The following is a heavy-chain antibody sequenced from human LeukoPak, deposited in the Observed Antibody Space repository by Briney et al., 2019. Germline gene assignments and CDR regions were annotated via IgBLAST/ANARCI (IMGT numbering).Heavy chain of an antibody. V-gene: IGHV4-34*01. CDR1: GGSFSGYY. Sequence: SETLSLTCAVYGGSFSGYYWSWIRQPPGKGLEWIGEINHSGSTNYNPSLKSRVTMSVDTSKNQFSLKLSSVTAADTAVYYCARAPGCSGGSCYRYNYWGQGTLVTVSS. CDR2: INHSGST. D-gene: IGHD2-15*01. CDR3: ARAPGCSGGSCYRYNY. J-gene: IGHJ4*02.